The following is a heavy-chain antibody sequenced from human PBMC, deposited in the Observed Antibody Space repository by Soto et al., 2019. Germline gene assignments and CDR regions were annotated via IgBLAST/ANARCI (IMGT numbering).Heavy chain of an antibody. Sequence: GGSLRLSCAASGVTFSNAWMSWVRQAPGKGLEWVGRTKSKTDGGTTDYASPVKGRFTISGDDSKNPLYLQMNSLKTEDTAVYYCPTGGSYSFDSWGQGPLVPVSS. J-gene: IGHJ4*02. V-gene: IGHV3-15*01. CDR3: PTGGSYSFDS. CDR2: TKSKTDGGTT. D-gene: IGHD3-10*01. CDR1: GVTFSNAW.